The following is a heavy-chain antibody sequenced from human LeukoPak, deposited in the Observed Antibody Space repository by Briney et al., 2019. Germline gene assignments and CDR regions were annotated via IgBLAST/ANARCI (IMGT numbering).Heavy chain of an antibody. V-gene: IGHV3-30-3*01. CDR1: GFTLRRYA. Sequence: PGRSLRLSCAASGFTLRRYAMHWVRQAPGKGLEWVAVISYHGSTTYDADSVKGRFTISRDNSKNTLYLQMNSLRAEDTAVYYCARGIYGSGSFEIDYWGQGTLVTVSS. CDR3: ARGIYGSGSFEIDY. CDR2: ISYHGSTT. D-gene: IGHD3-10*01. J-gene: IGHJ4*02.